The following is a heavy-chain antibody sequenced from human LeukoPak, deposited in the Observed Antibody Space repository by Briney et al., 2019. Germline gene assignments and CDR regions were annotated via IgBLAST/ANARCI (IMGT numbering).Heavy chain of an antibody. D-gene: IGHD6-19*01. V-gene: IGHV3-48*03. CDR1: GFTFSSYE. J-gene: IGHJ6*03. CDR2: ISSIGSTI. CDR3: AKDIREESGWAKYYYYYMDV. Sequence: PRGSLRLSCAPSGFTFSSYEMNWVRQAPGKGLGWVSYISSIGSTIYYADSVKGGFTISRDNSKNSLYLQMNSLRAEDTALYYCAKDIREESGWAKYYYYYMDVWGKGTTVTVSS.